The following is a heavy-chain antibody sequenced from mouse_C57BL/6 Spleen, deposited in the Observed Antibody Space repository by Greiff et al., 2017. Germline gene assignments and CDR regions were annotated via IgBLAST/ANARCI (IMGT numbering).Heavy chain of an antibody. D-gene: IGHD1-1*01. CDR2: IDPNSGGT. V-gene: IGHV1-72*01. Sequence: QVQLQQPGAELVKPGASVKLSCKASGYTFTSYWMHWVKQRPGRGLEWIGRIDPNSGGTKYNEKFKSKATLTVDKPSSTAYMQLSSLPSEDSAVYYCARSVITTVVAWYFDVWGTGTTVTVSS. CDR3: ARSVITTVVAWYFDV. J-gene: IGHJ1*03. CDR1: GYTFTSYW.